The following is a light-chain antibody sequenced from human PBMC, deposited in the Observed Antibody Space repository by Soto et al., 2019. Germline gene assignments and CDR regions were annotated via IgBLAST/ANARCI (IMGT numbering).Light chain of an antibody. V-gene: IGKV3-15*01. Sequence: EIVMPHSPATLSVSPGERATLSCRARQSVASSLAWYQQKPGYAPRLLIYGASTRATVIPVTFSGSGSGTEFTLTITSLQSEDVAVYYCQQYNDWPLTFGGGTKVEIK. CDR3: QQYNDWPLT. CDR2: GAS. CDR1: QSVASS. J-gene: IGKJ4*01.